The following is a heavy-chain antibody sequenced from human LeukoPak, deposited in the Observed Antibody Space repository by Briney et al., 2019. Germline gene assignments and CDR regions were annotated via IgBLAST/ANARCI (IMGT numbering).Heavy chain of an antibody. CDR3: ARGYSSGWPDAFDI. D-gene: IGHD6-19*01. Sequence: GGSLRLSCAASGFTVNDIFMTWVRQAPGKGPEWVSIIFNSGGTYYADSVKGRFNIFRDNSKNTIYLQMNNLRPEDTAVYYCARGYSSGWPDAFDIWGQGTMVTVSS. J-gene: IGHJ3*02. CDR2: IFNSGGT. CDR1: GFTVNDIF. V-gene: IGHV3-53*01.